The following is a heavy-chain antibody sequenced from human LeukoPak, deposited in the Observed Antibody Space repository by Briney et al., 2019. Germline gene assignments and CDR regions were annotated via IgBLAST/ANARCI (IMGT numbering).Heavy chain of an antibody. V-gene: IGHV4-39*01. CDR3: ARGSYGSGSYPYYGMDV. J-gene: IGHJ6*02. Sequence: PSETLSLTCTVSGGSISSSSYSWGWIRQPPGKGLEWIGSIHHGGSTYYNPSLKSRVTISVDTSKNQFSLKLSSVTAADTAVYYCARGSYGSGSYPYYGMDVWGQGTTVTVSS. D-gene: IGHD3-10*01. CDR1: GGSISSSSYS. CDR2: IHHGGST.